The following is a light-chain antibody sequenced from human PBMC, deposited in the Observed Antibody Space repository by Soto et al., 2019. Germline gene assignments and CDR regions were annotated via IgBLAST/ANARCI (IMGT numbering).Light chain of an antibody. CDR1: QSVSSSY. V-gene: IGKV3-20*01. CDR3: QHYDSLPIP. CDR2: GAS. Sequence: ENMLTLSPGTLSFATGERATLSCRASQSVSSSYLAWYQQKPGQPPRLLIYGASSRATGIPDRFSGSGSGTDFTLTISRLEPEDFAVFYCQHYDSLPIPFGQGTRLE. J-gene: IGKJ5*01.